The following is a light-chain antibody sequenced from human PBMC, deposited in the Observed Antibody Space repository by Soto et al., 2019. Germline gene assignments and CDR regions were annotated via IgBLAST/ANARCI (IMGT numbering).Light chain of an antibody. CDR1: LDIDNY. Sequence: DIQMTQSPYSLSASVGDTVTITCQASLDIDNYLNWYQQKPGEAPKLVIYDASILETGVPSRFSGSGSGTDFTFTISSLQPEDVATYYCQHYHNLPMYTFGQGTRLEIK. CDR3: QHYHNLPMYT. J-gene: IGKJ2*01. CDR2: DAS. V-gene: IGKV1-33*01.